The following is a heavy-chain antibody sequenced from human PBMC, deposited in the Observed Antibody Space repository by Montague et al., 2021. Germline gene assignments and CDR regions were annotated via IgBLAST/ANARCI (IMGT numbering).Heavy chain of an antibody. Sequence: SETLSLTCSVSGASISDYYWSWIRQPPGQGLEWIGYIYYSRRTNXNPPLKSRVTISVDTSKNQFSLKLSSVTAADTAFYYCAVTNPYYYYGMDVWGQGTTVTVSS. V-gene: IGHV4-59*01. CDR2: IYYSRRT. D-gene: IGHD1-14*01. CDR3: AVTNPYYYYGMDV. J-gene: IGHJ6*02. CDR1: GASISDYY.